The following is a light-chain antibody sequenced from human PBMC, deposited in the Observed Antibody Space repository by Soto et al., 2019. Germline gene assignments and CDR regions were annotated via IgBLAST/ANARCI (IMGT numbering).Light chain of an antibody. CDR2: SNN. CDR3: AAWDDSRKGRVV. J-gene: IGLJ2*01. Sequence: QSVLTQPPSASGTPGQRVTISCSGSSSNIGSNTVNWYQQLPGTAPKLLILSNNKQPSGVPDQLSAAKSGTSASLAISGRLSEDDADYYCAAWDDSRKGRVVFGGGTKLTVL. V-gene: IGLV1-44*01. CDR1: SSNIGSNT.